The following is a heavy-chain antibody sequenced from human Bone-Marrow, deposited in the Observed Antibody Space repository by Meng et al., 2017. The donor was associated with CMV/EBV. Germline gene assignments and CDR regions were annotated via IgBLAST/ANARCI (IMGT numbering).Heavy chain of an antibody. J-gene: IGHJ4*02. CDR2: ISGSGGST. D-gene: IGHD6-13*01. CDR1: GFTFSSYA. V-gene: IGHV3-23*01. Sequence: GGSLRLSCAASGFTFSSYAMSWVRQAPGKGLEWVSAISGSGGSTYYADSVKGRFTISRDNSKNTLYLQMNSLRAEDTAVYYCAKDRRIGLQRRDIAAAGIDYWGQGTLVTVSS. CDR3: AKDRRIGLQRRDIAAAGIDY.